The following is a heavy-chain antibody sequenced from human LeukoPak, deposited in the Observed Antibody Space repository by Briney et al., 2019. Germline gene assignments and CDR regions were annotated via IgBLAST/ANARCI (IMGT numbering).Heavy chain of an antibody. D-gene: IGHD5-24*01. CDR3: AKHQWLLWDALNI. CDR1: GFTFSSYA. CDR2: ISSAGTT. Sequence: GGSLRLSCAASGFTFSSYAMSWVRQAPGKGLEWVSAISSAGTTYYADSVKGRFTISRDNSKNTLYLQMNSLRAEDTAVYYCAKHQWLLWDALNILGQGTMVTVSS. J-gene: IGHJ3*02. V-gene: IGHV3-23*01.